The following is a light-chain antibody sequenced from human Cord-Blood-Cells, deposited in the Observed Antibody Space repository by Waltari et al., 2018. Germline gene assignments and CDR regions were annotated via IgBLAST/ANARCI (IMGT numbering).Light chain of an antibody. Sequence: SYELTQPPSVSVSPGQTASITCPGDKLGDKYACWYQQKPGQSPVLVIYPDSKRPSGIPERFSGSNSGNTATLTISGTQAMDEADYYCQAWDSSNVVFGGGTKLTVL. CDR1: KLGDKY. J-gene: IGLJ2*01. CDR3: QAWDSSNVV. CDR2: PDS. V-gene: IGLV3-1*01.